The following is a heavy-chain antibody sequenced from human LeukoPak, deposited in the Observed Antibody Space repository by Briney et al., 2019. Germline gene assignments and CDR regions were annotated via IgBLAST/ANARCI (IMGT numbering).Heavy chain of an antibody. D-gene: IGHD3-10*01. CDR2: IYSGGST. V-gene: IGHV3-66*01. CDR1: GFTVSSNY. CDR3: ARFMVRGVINLRRSGHELSYYYYNYMDV. J-gene: IGHJ6*03. Sequence: PGGSLRLSCTVSGFTVSSNYMSWVRQAPGKGLGWGLVIYSGGSTYYADSVKGRFTISRDNTKNTLYLQMNRLRAEDTAVYYCARFMVRGVINLRRSGHELSYYYYNYMDVWGKGTTVTISS.